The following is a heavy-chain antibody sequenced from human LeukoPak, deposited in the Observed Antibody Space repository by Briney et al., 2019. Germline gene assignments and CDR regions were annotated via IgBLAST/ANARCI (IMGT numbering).Heavy chain of an antibody. CDR2: ISAYNGNT. CDR3: ARGRGQRLDGYNFDGAFVI. CDR1: GYTFTSYG. D-gene: IGHD5-24*01. V-gene: IGHV1-18*01. J-gene: IGHJ3*02. Sequence: GASVKVSCKASGYTFTSYGISWVRQAPGQGLEWMGWISAYNGNTNYAQKLQGRVTMTTDTSTSTAYMELRSLRSDDTAVYYCARGRGQRLDGYNFDGAFVIWGQGTMVTVSS.